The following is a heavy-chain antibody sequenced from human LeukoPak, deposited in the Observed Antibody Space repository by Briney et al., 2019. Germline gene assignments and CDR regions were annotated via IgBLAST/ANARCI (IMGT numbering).Heavy chain of an antibody. J-gene: IGHJ2*01. Sequence: PSETLFLTCTVSGGSISSYYWSWIRQPPGKGLEWIGYIYYSGSTNYNPSLKSRVTISVDTSKNQFSLKLSSVTAADTAVYYCARGGPYWYFDLWGRGTLVTVSS. CDR1: GGSISSYY. CDR2: IYYSGST. V-gene: IGHV4-59*01. CDR3: ARGGPYWYFDL.